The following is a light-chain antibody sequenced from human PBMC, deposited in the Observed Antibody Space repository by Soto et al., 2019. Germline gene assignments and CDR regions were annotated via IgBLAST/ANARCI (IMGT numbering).Light chain of an antibody. Sequence: IQMTQSPSSLSASLGDRVTITCRASQGIRGDLGWYQQKPGKAPKLLISATSTLQSGVPSRFSGTGSGTEFTFSITSLQPEDFGTYYCQQCYMGWTFGQGTKVDIK. CDR1: QGIRGD. J-gene: IGKJ1*01. CDR3: QQCYMGWT. V-gene: IGKV1-17*01. CDR2: ATS.